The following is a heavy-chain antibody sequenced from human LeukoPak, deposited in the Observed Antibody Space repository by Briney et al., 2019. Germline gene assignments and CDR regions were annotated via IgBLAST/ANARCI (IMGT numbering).Heavy chain of an antibody. CDR1: GFTASSTY. V-gene: IGHV3-66*02. CDR3: AREPDGYIDY. Sequence: TGGSLRLSCAASGFTASSTYMSWVRQAPGKGLEWVSVIYSGGSTFYADSVKGRFTISRDNSKNTLYLQMNSLRAEDTAVYYCAREPDGYIDYWGQGTLVTVSS. J-gene: IGHJ4*02. CDR2: IYSGGST. D-gene: IGHD5-24*01.